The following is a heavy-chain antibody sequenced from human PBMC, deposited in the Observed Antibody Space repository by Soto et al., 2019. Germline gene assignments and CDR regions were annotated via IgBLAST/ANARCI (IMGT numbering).Heavy chain of an antibody. D-gene: IGHD6-6*01. J-gene: IGHJ1*01. V-gene: IGHV1-8*01. CDR1: GYSFTSYD. CDR2: MNPNSGNT. CDR3: ARVSMGSSSEDFQH. Sequence: QVQLVQSGAAVKKPGASVKVSCKASGYSFTSYDINWVRQATGQGLEWMGWMNPNSGNTGYAQKFQGRVTMTRNTSISTAYMELSSLRSEDTAVYYCARVSMGSSSEDFQHWGQGTLVTVSS.